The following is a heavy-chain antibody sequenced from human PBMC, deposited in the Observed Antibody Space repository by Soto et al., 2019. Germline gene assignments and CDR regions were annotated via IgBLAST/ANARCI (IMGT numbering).Heavy chain of an antibody. Sequence: QVQLLESGPGLVKPSQTLSLTCSVSGDSISNLDYFWAWIRQPPGQALEYIGYIYKSATTYYNPSVESRVAISVDMSKSQFSLNVTSVTAADTAVYFCARGRYCLTGRCFPNWFDSWGQGALVTVSS. D-gene: IGHD7-27*01. V-gene: IGHV4-30-4*01. J-gene: IGHJ5*01. CDR1: GDSISNLDYF. CDR3: ARGRYCLTGRCFPNWFDS. CDR2: IYKSATT.